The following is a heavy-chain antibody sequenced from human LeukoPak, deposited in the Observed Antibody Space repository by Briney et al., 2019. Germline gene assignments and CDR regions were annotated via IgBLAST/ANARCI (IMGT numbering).Heavy chain of an antibody. CDR1: GFTLSDYY. CDR3: ARDISAAYGMDV. Sequence: GGSLRLSCAASGFTLSDYYMSWLRQAPGKGLEWVSYISSSGSTIYYADSVKGRFTISRDNAKNSLYLRMNSLRAEDTAVYYCARDISAAYGMDVWGQGTTVTVSS. V-gene: IGHV3-11*01. J-gene: IGHJ6*02. CDR2: ISSSGSTI.